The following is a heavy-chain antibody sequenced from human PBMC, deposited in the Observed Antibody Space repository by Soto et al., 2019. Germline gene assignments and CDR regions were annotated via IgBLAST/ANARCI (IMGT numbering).Heavy chain of an antibody. Sequence: SETLSLTCTVSGGSISSGGYYWSWIRQHPGKGLEWIGYIYYSGSTYYNPSLKSRVTISVDTSKNQFSLKLSSVTAADTAVYYCARELHDYYDSSGSPYYFDYWGQGTLVTVSS. D-gene: IGHD3-22*01. J-gene: IGHJ4*02. CDR1: GGSISSGGYY. CDR2: IYYSGST. V-gene: IGHV4-31*03. CDR3: ARELHDYYDSSGSPYYFDY.